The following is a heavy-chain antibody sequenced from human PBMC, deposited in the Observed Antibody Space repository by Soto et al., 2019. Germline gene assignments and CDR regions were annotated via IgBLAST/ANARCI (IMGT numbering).Heavy chain of an antibody. J-gene: IGHJ4*02. Sequence: QVQLQESGPGLVKPSQTLSLTCSVSGGSISSGGYYWSWIRQRPGKGLEWIGYISYSGSTYHNPSLKSRFTISGDTSKKQFSLKMSSVTAADTAVYYCVRGRLLSTIDYWGQGTLVTVSS. CDR3: VRGRLLSTIDY. D-gene: IGHD3-10*01. CDR1: GGSISSGGYY. V-gene: IGHV4-31*03. CDR2: ISYSGST.